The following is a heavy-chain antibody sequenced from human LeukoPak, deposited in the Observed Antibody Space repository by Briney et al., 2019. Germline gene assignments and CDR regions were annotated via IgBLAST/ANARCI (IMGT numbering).Heavy chain of an antibody. CDR1: GFTFSSYA. D-gene: IGHD2-15*01. CDR3: ARDGVAAGYYYYYYMDV. Sequence: GGSLRLSCAASGFTFSSYAMHWVRQAPGKGLEYVSAISSNGGSTYYANSVKGRFTISRDNSKNTLYLQMGSLRAEDMAVYHCARDGVAAGYYYYYYMDVWGKGTTVTVSS. CDR2: ISSNGGST. J-gene: IGHJ6*03. V-gene: IGHV3-64*01.